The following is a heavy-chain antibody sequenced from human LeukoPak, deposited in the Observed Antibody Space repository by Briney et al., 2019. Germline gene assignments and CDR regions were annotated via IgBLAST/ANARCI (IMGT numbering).Heavy chain of an antibody. CDR3: AKPVGGGLEPDY. Sequence: GGSLRLSCAASGFAFSSYAMSWVRQAPGKGLEWVSAISSSGWRTYYADSVKGRFTISRDNSKYTLYLQMNSLRAEDTALYYCAKPVGGGLEPDYWGQGTLVTVSS. J-gene: IGHJ4*02. D-gene: IGHD1-26*01. CDR1: GFAFSSYA. V-gene: IGHV3-23*01. CDR2: ISSSGWRT.